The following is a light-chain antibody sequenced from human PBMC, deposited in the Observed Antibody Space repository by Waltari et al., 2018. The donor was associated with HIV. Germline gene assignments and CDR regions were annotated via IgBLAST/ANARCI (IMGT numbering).Light chain of an antibody. CDR2: INN. Sequence: QSVLTQPPAPPHAPGHSVALSGPGSTSFIGMYSVDWYQQLPGAAPKLLIYINNQRPSGVPDRFSGSKSGTSASLAISGLQSDDEADYYCAICDDSLNGWVFGGGTKLTVL. CDR3: AICDDSLNGWV. J-gene: IGLJ3*02. CDR1: TSFIGMYS. V-gene: IGLV1-44*01.